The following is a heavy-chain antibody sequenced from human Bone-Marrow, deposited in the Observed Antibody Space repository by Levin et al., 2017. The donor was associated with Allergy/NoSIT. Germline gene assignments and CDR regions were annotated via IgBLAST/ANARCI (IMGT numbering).Heavy chain of an antibody. V-gene: IGHV3-15*01. CDR1: GFKFKSAW. Sequence: SGGSLRLSCAASGFKFKSAWMSWVRQAPGKGLEWIGRVKSKADGGTTDYAAPVKGRFSISRDDSKNTLYLQMDTLKTEDTGVYYCTTDPRDWGQGTLVTVSS. CDR3: TTDPRD. CDR2: VKSKADGGTT. J-gene: IGHJ4*02.